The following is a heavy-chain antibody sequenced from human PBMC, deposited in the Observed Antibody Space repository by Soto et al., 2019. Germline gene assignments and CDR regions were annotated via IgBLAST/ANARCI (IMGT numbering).Heavy chain of an antibody. CDR2: IGGSGASI. CDR1: GFPFSAFA. CDR3: VRSLRALSWFGP. V-gene: IGHV3-23*01. D-gene: IGHD3-10*01. Sequence: GGSLRLSCAASGFPFSAFAMNWVRQAPGKGLQWVSGIGGSGASIFYTDSVKGRFTISRDNSKNTLYLQMNNVRAEDTAVYFCVRSLRALSWFGPWGQGTLRSVSS. J-gene: IGHJ5*02.